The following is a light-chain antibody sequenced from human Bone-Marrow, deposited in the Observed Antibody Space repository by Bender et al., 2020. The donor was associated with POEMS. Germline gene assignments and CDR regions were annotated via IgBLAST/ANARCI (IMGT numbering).Light chain of an antibody. CDR2: EVK. CDR1: SRDVGSYNY. Sequence: QSALTQPASVSGSPGQSITISCTGSSRDVGSYNYVFWYQQHAGKAPKLIIYEVKNRPSGVSDRFSGSKYGNTASLTISGLQPEDEADYYCSSFTSISTYVFGVGTKVTVL. J-gene: IGLJ1*01. CDR3: SSFTSISTYV. V-gene: IGLV2-14*01.